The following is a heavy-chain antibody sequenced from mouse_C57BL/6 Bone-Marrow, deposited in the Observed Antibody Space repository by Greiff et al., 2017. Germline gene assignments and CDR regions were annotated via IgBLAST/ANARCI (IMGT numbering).Heavy chain of an antibody. CDR2: IDPSDSEP. CDR3: ARVRDYYSSWYFDV. D-gene: IGHD2-12*01. J-gene: IGHJ1*03. CDR1: GYTFTSYW. V-gene: IGHV1-52*01. Sequence: VQLQQPGAELVRPGSSVKLSCKASGYTFTSYWMHWVKQRPIQGLEWIGNIDPSDSEPHYNQKFKDKATLTVDKSSSTAYMQLSSLTSEDSAVYYCARVRDYYSSWYFDVWGTGTTVTVSS.